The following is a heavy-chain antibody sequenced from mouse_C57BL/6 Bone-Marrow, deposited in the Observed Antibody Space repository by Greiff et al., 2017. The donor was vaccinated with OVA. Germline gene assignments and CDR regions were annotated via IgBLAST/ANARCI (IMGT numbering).Heavy chain of an antibody. Sequence: EVQLVESGGGFVKPGGSLKLSCAASGFTFSSYAMSWVRQTPEKRLEWVATISDGGSYTYYPDNVKGRFTISRDNAKNNLYLQMSHLKSEDTAMYYCARDGRGFAYWGQGTLVTVSA. J-gene: IGHJ3*01. CDR2: ISDGGSYT. CDR3: ARDGRGFAY. CDR1: GFTFSSYA. V-gene: IGHV5-4*01.